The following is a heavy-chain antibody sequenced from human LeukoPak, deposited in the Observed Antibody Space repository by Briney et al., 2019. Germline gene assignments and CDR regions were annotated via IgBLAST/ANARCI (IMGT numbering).Heavy chain of an antibody. CDR2: INPSGGST. D-gene: IGHD6-19*01. V-gene: IGHV1-46*01. CDR1: GYTFTSYY. CDR3: ARAVAVAGNLYYYGMDV. J-gene: IGHJ6*02. Sequence: GASVKVSCKASGYTFTSYYMHWVRQAPGQGLEWMGIINPSGGSTSYAQKFQGRVTMTRDTSTSTVYMELSSLGSEDTAVYYCARAVAVAGNLYYYGMDVWGQGTTVTVSS.